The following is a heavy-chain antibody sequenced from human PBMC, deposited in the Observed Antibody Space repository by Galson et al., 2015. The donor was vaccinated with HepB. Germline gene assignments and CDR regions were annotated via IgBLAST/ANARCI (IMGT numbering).Heavy chain of an antibody. D-gene: IGHD3-9*01. CDR2: VRNNAYGGTT. CDR3: TRELLLTGYYFDY. V-gene: IGHV3-49*03. Sequence: SLRLSCAASGFTFGDYAMSWFRQAPGKGLEWVGFVRNNAYGGTTEYAASVKGRFAISRDDSKSIAYLQMNSLKTEDTAVYYCTRELLLTGYYFDYWGQGTLVTVSS. J-gene: IGHJ4*02. CDR1: GFTFGDYA.